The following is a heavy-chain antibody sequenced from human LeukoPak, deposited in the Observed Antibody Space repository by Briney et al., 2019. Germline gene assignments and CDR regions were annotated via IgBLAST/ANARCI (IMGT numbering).Heavy chain of an antibody. D-gene: IGHD5-18*01. CDR3: ARDGRGYSYGIYYYGMDV. Sequence: GSLRLSCAASGFTFSTYAMHWVRQAPGKGLEWVAVISHDGSNKYYADSVKGRFTISRDNSKNTLYLQMNSLRAEDTAVYYCARDGRGYSYGIYYYGMDVWGQGTTVTVSS. CDR2: ISHDGSNK. V-gene: IGHV3-30*04. CDR1: GFTFSTYA. J-gene: IGHJ6*02.